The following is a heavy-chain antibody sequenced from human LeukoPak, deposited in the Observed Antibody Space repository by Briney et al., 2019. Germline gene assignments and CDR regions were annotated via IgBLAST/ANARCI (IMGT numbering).Heavy chain of an antibody. D-gene: IGHD2-8*01. CDR1: GYTFNNFV. Sequence: ASVTVSCKASGYTFNNFVISWVRQAPGQGLEWVGWISPHTYATRYAEKVQGRVSMTTDTSTTTVYMELRSLTSDDTAVYFCARGQSVYYWGQGTPVTVSS. V-gene: IGHV1-18*01. J-gene: IGHJ4*02. CDR2: ISPHTYAT. CDR3: ARGQSVYY.